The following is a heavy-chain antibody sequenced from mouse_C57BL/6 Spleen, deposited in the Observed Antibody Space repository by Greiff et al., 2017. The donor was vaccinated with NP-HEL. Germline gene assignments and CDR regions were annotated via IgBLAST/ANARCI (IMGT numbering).Heavy chain of an antibody. J-gene: IGHJ2*01. V-gene: IGHV14-1*01. CDR2: IDPEDGDT. D-gene: IGHD1-1*01. CDR3: TTWYYYGSGAYYFDY. Sequence: VQLQQSGAELVRPGASVKLSCTASGFNIKDYYMHWVKQRPEQGLEWIGRIDPEDGDTEYAPKFQGKATMTADTSSNTAYLQLSSLTSEDTAVYYCTTWYYYGSGAYYFDYWGQGTTLTVSS. CDR1: GFNIKDYY.